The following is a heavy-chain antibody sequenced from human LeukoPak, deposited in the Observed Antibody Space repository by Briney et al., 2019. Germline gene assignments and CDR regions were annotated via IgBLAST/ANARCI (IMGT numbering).Heavy chain of an antibody. D-gene: IGHD1-26*01. V-gene: IGHV1-69*04. CDR3: ARVRAGATTSGAFDI. CDR1: GGTFSSYA. CDR2: IIPILGTA. J-gene: IGHJ3*02. Sequence: ASVKVSCKASGGTFSSYAISWVRQAPGQGLEWMGRIIPILGTANYAQKFQGRVTITADKSTSTAYMELSSLRSEDTAVYYCARVRAGATTSGAFDIWGQGTMVTVSS.